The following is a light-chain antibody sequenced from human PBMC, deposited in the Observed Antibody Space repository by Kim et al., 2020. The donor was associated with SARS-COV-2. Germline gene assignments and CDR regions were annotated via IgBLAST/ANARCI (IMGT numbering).Light chain of an antibody. Sequence: QSALTQPRSVSGSPGQSVTISCTGTSSDVGGYNFVSWYQQNPGKAPKLMIYYVNKRPSGVPHRFSASKSGNTASLTISVLQAEDEADYYCCSYAGDYNYVFGIVTTFIIL. V-gene: IGLV2-11*01. CDR2: YVN. J-gene: IGLJ1*01. CDR1: SSDVGGYNF. CDR3: CSYAGDYNYV.